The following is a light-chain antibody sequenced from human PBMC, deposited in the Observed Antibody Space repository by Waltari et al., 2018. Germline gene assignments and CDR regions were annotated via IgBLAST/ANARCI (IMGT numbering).Light chain of an antibody. Sequence: QSALTQPPSASGPPGQSVTISCTGTSSDVGRYNCASWFQQHPGKAPKLMVYEVSKRPPGVPDRCAGSKSGITASLTVCGLQAEDEADYYCSSYAASNNFGFGTWTKVTVL. J-gene: IGLJ1*01. CDR1: SSDVGRYNC. V-gene: IGLV2-8*01. CDR3: SSYAASNNFG. CDR2: EVS.